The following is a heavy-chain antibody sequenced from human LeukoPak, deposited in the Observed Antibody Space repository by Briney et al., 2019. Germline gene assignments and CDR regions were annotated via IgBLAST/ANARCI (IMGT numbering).Heavy chain of an antibody. Sequence: GESLKISCKGSGHSFAYWIGWVRQMPGKGLEWMGLIFSSDSHTDYSPSFQGRVTISIDTSIDTAYLQWSSLEASDTAMYYCAGPYYYNNVYYFDYWGQGTLVTVSS. J-gene: IGHJ4*02. CDR1: GHSFAYW. CDR2: IFSSDSHT. V-gene: IGHV5-51*01. CDR3: AGPYYYNNVYYFDY. D-gene: IGHD3-22*01.